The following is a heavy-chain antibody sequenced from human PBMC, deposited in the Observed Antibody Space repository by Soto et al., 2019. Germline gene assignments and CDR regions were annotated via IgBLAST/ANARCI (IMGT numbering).Heavy chain of an antibody. CDR1: GYTFTSYA. CDR2: MNPNSGNT. D-gene: IGHD6-19*01. Sequence: GASVKVSCKTSGYTFTSYAMHWVRQAPGQRLEWMGWMNPNSGNTGYAQKFQGRVTMTRNTSISTAYMELSSLRSEDTAVYYCARGPEAGTGDFDYWGQGTLVTVSS. V-gene: IGHV1-8*02. CDR3: ARGPEAGTGDFDY. J-gene: IGHJ4*02.